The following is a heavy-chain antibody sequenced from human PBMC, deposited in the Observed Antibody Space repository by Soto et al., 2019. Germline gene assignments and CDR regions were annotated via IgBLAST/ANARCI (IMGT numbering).Heavy chain of an antibody. CDR2: IYPGDSDT. CDR1: GYSFPSYW. CDR3: ARTKEYSYGYKGPYDY. J-gene: IGHJ4*02. Sequence: SLTISCKGSGYSFPSYWIGWVRQMPGKALGWMGIIYPGDSDTRYSPSFQGQVTISADKPISTAYLQWSSLKASDTAMYYCARTKEYSYGYKGPYDYWGQGTLVTVSS. D-gene: IGHD5-18*01. V-gene: IGHV5-51*04.